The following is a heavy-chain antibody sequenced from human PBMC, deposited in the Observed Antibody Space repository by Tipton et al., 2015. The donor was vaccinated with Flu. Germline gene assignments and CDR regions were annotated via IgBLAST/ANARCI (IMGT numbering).Heavy chain of an antibody. V-gene: IGHV3-49*04. CDR1: GFTFGDYA. CDR2: IRSKAYGGTT. J-gene: IGHJ4*02. CDR3: TRDGGSGTYYYGSGSLYYFDY. D-gene: IGHD3-10*01. Sequence: SLRLSCTASGFTFGDYAMSWVRQAPGKGLEWVGFIRSKAYGGTTEYAASVKGRFTISRDDSKSIAYLQMNSLNTEDTAVYYCTRDGGSGTYYYGSGSLYYFDYWGQGTLVTVSS.